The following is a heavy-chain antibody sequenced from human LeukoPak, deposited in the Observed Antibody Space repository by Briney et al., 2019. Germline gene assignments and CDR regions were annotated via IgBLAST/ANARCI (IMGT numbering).Heavy chain of an antibody. V-gene: IGHV4-59*06. D-gene: IGHD1-7*01. CDR2: IYYSGST. CDR1: GAPISTYY. CDR3: ARANWNYGGFDY. J-gene: IGHJ4*02. Sequence: SETLSLTCTVSGAPISTYYWSWIRQHPGKSLEWIGYIYYSGSTYYNPSLKSRVTISVDTSKNQFSLKLSSVTAADTAVYYCARANWNYGGFDYWGQGTLVTVSS.